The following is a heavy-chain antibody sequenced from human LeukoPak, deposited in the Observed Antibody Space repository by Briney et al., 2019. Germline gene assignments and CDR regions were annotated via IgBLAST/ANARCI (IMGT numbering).Heavy chain of an antibody. CDR3: ASSSGWYLSSDY. CDR2: IWYDGSDK. J-gene: IGHJ4*02. V-gene: IGHV3-33*01. CDR1: GFTFRTYG. D-gene: IGHD6-19*01. Sequence: PGGSLRLSCAASGFTFRTYGMHWVRQAPGKGLEWVAVIWYDGSDKYHADSVKGRFTISRDNSKNMLYLQMNSLRAEDTAVYYCASSSGWYLSSDYWGQGTLVIVSS.